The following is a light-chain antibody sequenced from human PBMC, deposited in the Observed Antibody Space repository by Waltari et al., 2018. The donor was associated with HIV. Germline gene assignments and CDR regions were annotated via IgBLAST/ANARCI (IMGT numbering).Light chain of an antibody. J-gene: IGKJ4*01. CDR1: QSLVYNETNTY. Sequence: DVVMTQSPLSLPVTLGQPASISCRSSQSLVYNETNTYLSWFQQRPGQSPRRLIYKVSNRDSGFPDRFSGSGSGTDFTLKISRVEAEDLGVYYCMQGTHWPLTFGGGTKVEIK. CDR2: KVS. CDR3: MQGTHWPLT. V-gene: IGKV2-30*01.